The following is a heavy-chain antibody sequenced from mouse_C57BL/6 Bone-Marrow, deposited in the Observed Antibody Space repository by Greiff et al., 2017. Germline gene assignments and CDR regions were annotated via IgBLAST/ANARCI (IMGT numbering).Heavy chain of an antibody. J-gene: IGHJ2*01. D-gene: IGHD4-1*02. Sequence: EVQLVESGGGLVQPGGSLKLSCAASGFTFSDYYMYWVRQTPEKRLEWVAYISNGGGSTYYPDTVKGRFTISRDNAKNTLYLQMSRLKSEDTAMYYCARQGNWVDYWGQGTTLTVSS. CDR2: ISNGGGST. V-gene: IGHV5-12*01. CDR1: GFTFSDYY. CDR3: ARQGNWVDY.